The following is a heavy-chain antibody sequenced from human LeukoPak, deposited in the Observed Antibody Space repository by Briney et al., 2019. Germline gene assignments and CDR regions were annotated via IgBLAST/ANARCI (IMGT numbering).Heavy chain of an antibody. J-gene: IGHJ4*02. Sequence: PSETLSLTCTVSDDSISDYYRGWIRQPPGKGLEWIASGDYSGGTYYNPSLESRVAISADMSKKQISLKLASVTGADTAVYYCAGERGEEYSSGWYKTNFFYNWGQGIRVTVSS. CDR2: GDYSGGT. V-gene: IGHV4-39*07. D-gene: IGHD6-19*01. CDR1: DDSISDYY. CDR3: AGERGEEYSSGWYKTNFFYN.